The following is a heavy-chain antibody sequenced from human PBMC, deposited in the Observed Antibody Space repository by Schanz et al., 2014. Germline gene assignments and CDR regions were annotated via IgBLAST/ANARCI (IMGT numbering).Heavy chain of an antibody. Sequence: EVPLVESGGGLVQPGGSLRLSCAASGFSVGNKYMNWVRQAPGKGLEWVSFIYIGGNTYYADSVKGRFTSSRDNAKNSLYLQMNSLRAEDTAVYHCVSSGSYSSYACWGQGTLVTVSS. J-gene: IGHJ4*02. CDR1: GFSVGNKY. V-gene: IGHV3-53*03. D-gene: IGHD3-10*01. CDR2: IYIGGNT. CDR3: VSSGSYSSYAC.